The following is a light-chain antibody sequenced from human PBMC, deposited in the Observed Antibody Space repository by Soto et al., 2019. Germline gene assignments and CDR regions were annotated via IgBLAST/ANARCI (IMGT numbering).Light chain of an antibody. CDR3: SSYTITSPYV. J-gene: IGLJ1*01. CDR1: SSDVGGYNY. V-gene: IGLV2-14*01. CDR2: EVS. Sequence: QSVLTQPASVSGSPGQSITISCTGTSSDVGGYNYVSWYQHHPGKAPKLIIYEVSNRPSGVSDRFSGSKSGNTASLTISGLQAVDEADYYCSSYTITSPYVFGSGTKLTVL.